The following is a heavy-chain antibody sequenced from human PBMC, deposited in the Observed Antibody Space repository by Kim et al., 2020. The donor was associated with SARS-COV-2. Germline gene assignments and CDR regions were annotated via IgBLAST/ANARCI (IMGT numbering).Heavy chain of an antibody. CDR3: ARAIDY. CDR2: NPKSGGT. V-gene: IGHV1-2*02. J-gene: IGHJ4*02. Sequence: NPKSGGTNYAPKLQGRVTMTRDTSMSTDYMELSGLRSDDTAMYYCARAIDYWGQGSLVTVSS.